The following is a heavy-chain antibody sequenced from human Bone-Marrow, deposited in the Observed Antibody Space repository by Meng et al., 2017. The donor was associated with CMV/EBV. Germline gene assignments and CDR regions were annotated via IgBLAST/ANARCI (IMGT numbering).Heavy chain of an antibody. V-gene: IGHV3-30-3*01. J-gene: IGHJ4*02. CDR1: GFTFSSYA. Sequence: GESLKISCAASGFTFSSYAMHWVRQAPGKGLEWVAVISYDGSNKYYADSVEGRFTISRDNSKNTLYLQMNSLRAEDTAVYYCARGGGGDSLWGQGKLVTISS. CDR2: ISYDGSNK. D-gene: IGHD2-21*01. CDR3: ARGGGGDSL.